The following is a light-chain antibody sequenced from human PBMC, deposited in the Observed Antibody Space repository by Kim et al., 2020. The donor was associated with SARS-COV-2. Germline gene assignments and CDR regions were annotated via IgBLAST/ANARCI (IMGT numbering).Light chain of an antibody. V-gene: IGKV1-5*01. Sequence: DIQMTQSPSTLSASVGDRVTITCRASQSISSWLAWYQQKPGKAPKLLIYDASNLESGVPSRFSGSGSGTEFTLTISSLQPDDFATYYCQQYNHFWTFGQGTKVDIK. CDR1: QSISSW. CDR2: DAS. CDR3: QQYNHFWT. J-gene: IGKJ1*01.